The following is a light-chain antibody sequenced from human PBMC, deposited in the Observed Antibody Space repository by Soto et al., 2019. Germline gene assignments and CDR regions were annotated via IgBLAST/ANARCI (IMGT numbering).Light chain of an antibody. CDR3: QQRTKWPSSA. CDR2: DAS. Sequence: EIVLTQSPATLSLSPGERATLSCRASQSVSSYLAWYQQKPGQAPTLLIYDASNRATGIPARFSGSGSGKDFTLTISSLETEDFAVYYCQQRTKWPSSAFGQGTRLEIK. V-gene: IGKV3-11*01. CDR1: QSVSSY. J-gene: IGKJ5*01.